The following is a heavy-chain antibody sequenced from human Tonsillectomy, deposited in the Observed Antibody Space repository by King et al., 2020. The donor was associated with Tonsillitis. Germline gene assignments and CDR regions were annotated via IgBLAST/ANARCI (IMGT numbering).Heavy chain of an antibody. CDR3: ARAHSSGRIFDC. D-gene: IGHD6-19*01. CDR2: KYYSGST. J-gene: IGHJ4*02. CDR1: GGSISSYF. V-gene: IGHV4-59*08. Sequence: QLQESGPGLVKPSETLSLTCTVSGGSISSYFWSWIRQPAGKGLEWIGDKYYSGSTNYNTSLKSRVTISVDTSKNQFSLKLSAVTAADTAVYYCARAHSSGRIFDCWGQGTLVTVSS.